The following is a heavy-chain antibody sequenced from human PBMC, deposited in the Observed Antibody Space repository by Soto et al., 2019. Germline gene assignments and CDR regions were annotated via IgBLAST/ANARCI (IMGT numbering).Heavy chain of an antibody. CDR2: ITSSGSST. V-gene: IGHV3-23*01. D-gene: IGHD5-12*01. CDR3: AKGVEGYVVSSFDS. Sequence: EVQLLESGGGGVQPGGSLRLSCAASGFIFSDYAMTWVRQTPGKGLEWVSAITSSGSSTYFADSLKGRITISRDNSKNTLSLQMDSLRVEETAIYYCAKGVEGYVVSSFDSWGQGALVTVPS. J-gene: IGHJ4*02. CDR1: GFIFSDYA.